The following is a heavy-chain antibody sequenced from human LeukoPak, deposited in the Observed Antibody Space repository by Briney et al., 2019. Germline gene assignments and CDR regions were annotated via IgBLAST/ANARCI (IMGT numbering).Heavy chain of an antibody. CDR3: ARVLTTVLSPLGY. Sequence: ASVKVSCKASGYTFTSYDINWVRQATGQGLEWMGWMNPNSGNTGYAQKFQGRVTMTRNTSISTAYMELSSLRSEDTAVYYCARVLTTVLSPLGYWGQGTLVTVSS. D-gene: IGHD4-17*01. CDR2: MNPNSGNT. CDR1: GYTFTSYD. V-gene: IGHV1-8*01. J-gene: IGHJ4*02.